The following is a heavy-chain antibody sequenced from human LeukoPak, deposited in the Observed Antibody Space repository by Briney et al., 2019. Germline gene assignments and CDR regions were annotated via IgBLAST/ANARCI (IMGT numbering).Heavy chain of an antibody. D-gene: IGHD1-20*01. V-gene: IGHV1-2*02. CDR3: ATQNNSYFDY. CDR2: INPNSGGT. J-gene: IGHJ4*02. CDR1: GYSFTGYS. Sequence: ASVKVSCKASGYSFTGYSMHWVRPAPGQGLEWMGWINPNSGGTKFAQKFQGRVTMTRDTSISTAYMEVSRLRSDDTAVYYCATQNNSYFDYWGQGTLVTVSS.